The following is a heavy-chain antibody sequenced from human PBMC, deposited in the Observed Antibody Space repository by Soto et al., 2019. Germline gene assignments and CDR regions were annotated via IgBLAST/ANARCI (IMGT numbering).Heavy chain of an antibody. CDR3: ARDFDAARVRGVIKYYYYYGMDV. CDR2: IIPIFGTA. J-gene: IGHJ6*02. V-gene: IGHV1-69*13. CDR1: GGTFSSYA. Sequence: SVKVSCTASGGTFSSYAISWVRQAPGQGLEWMGGIIPIFGTANYAQKFQGRVTITADESTSTAYMELSSLRSEDTAVYYCARDFDAARVRGVIKYYYYYGMDVWGQGTTVTVSS. D-gene: IGHD3-10*01.